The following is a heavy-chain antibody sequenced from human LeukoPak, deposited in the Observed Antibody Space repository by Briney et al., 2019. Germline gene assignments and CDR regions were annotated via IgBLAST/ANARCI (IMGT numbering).Heavy chain of an antibody. D-gene: IGHD2/OR15-2a*01. CDR2: IYFGGTT. CDR1: GDSISSGDYY. J-gene: IGHJ5*02. Sequence: TSQTLSLTCTVSGDSISSGDYYWSWIRQPPGKGLEWIGDIYFGGTTYYNPSLKSRVIISVDTSKNQFSLKLSSVTAADTAVYYCARGVREHRAFYDWFDPWGQGTLVTVSS. CDR3: ARGVREHRAFYDWFDP. V-gene: IGHV4-30-4*08.